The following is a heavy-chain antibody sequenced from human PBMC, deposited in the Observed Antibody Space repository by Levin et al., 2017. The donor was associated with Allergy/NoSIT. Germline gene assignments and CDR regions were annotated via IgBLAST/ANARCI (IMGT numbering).Heavy chain of an antibody. Sequence: GGSLRLSCAASGFTFRNYAMHWVRQAPGKGLEWVAVMSYDGTDKYYADSVKGRFTISRDKSKKNLYLQMNSLRTEDTAVYYCARDIAISYGDYAPDFWGQGTLVTVSS. J-gene: IGHJ4*02. D-gene: IGHD4-17*01. V-gene: IGHV3-30-3*01. CDR1: GFTFRNYA. CDR2: MSYDGTDK. CDR3: ARDIAISYGDYAPDF.